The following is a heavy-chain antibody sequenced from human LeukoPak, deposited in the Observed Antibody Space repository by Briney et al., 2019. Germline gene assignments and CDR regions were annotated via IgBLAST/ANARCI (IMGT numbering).Heavy chain of an antibody. Sequence: PSETLSLTCAVYGGSFSGYYWSWIRQPPGKGLEWIGEINHSGSTNYNPSLKSRVTISVDTSKNQFYLKLSSVTAADTAVYYCARGVLQPYDYWGQGTLVTVSS. J-gene: IGHJ4*02. CDR3: ARGVLQPYDY. CDR1: GGSFSGYY. CDR2: INHSGST. D-gene: IGHD2/OR15-2a*01. V-gene: IGHV4-34*01.